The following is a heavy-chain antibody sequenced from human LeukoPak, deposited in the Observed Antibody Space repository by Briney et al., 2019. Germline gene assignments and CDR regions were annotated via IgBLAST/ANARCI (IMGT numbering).Heavy chain of an antibody. Sequence: HPGGSLRLSCAASGFTFSSYAVSWVRQAPGKGLEWVSAISGSGGSTYYADSVKGRFTISRDNSKNTLYLQMNSLRAEDTAVYYCAKATEDDYIWGSYHFDYWGQGTLVTVSS. D-gene: IGHD3-16*02. V-gene: IGHV3-23*01. J-gene: IGHJ4*02. CDR2: ISGSGGST. CDR1: GFTFSSYA. CDR3: AKATEDDYIWGSYHFDY.